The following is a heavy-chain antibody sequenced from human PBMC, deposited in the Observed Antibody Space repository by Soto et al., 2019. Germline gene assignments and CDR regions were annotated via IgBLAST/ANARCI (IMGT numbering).Heavy chain of an antibody. CDR3: AKDRGPCSGNKCSRSYYYYGMDV. Sequence: GGSLRLSCDDSGFKFGDCAMHWVRQAPGNCLERVSGVSCYXEIVFYAHSVKGRFTISRDXAKNSLYLEMNSLRTEDTALYYCAKDRGPCSGNKCSRSYYYYGMDVGGQGTTVTVS. V-gene: IGHV3-9*01. D-gene: IGHD2-15*01. CDR2: VSCYXEIV. J-gene: IGHJ6*02. CDR1: GFKFGDCA.